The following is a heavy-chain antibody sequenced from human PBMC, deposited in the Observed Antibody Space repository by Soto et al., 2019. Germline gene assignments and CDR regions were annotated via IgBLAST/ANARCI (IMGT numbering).Heavy chain of an antibody. Sequence: QVQLVQSGAEVKKPGSSVKVSCKASGGTFSNYVLSWVRQAPGQGLEWMGRIIPFLNISSFAQKFQGSVQTTAKXATRAADMELSSLRSDDSAVYYCATIGVAISDYQYYYGMDVWGQGPAVTVSS. CDR3: ATIGVAISDYQYYYGMDV. CDR1: GGTFSNYV. CDR2: IIPFLNIS. D-gene: IGHD1-26*01. V-gene: IGHV1-69*02. J-gene: IGHJ6*02.